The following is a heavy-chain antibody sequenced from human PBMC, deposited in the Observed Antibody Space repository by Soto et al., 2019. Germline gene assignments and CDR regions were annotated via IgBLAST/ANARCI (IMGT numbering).Heavy chain of an antibody. CDR1: GFNFDDYG. CDR2: IGWDGGRI. V-gene: IGHV3-9*01. Sequence: EVQLVESGGGVAQPGRSLRLSCAASGFNFDDYGMNWVRQAPGKGLEWVSGIGWDGGRIGYADSGKGRFIISRDNATKSLYLHMDSLMIEDTALYYCATGPGGYSNSGSQKRWFYYYMDVWGKGTTVTVSS. CDR3: ATGPGGYSNSGSQKRWFYYYMDV. J-gene: IGHJ6*03. D-gene: IGHD3-10*01.